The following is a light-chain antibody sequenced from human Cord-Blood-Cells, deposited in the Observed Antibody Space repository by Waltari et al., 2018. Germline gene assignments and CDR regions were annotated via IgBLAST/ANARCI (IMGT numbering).Light chain of an antibody. CDR2: QDS. CDR1: QLWVTY. V-gene: IGLV3-1*01. CDR3: QAWDSSTVV. J-gene: IGLJ2*01. Sequence: SYYLTQPPSLSLSPGQPARITLPGAQLWVTYACWYQQKPGQSPGLVIYQDSKRPSGIPERFSGSNSGNTATLTISGTQAMDEADYYCQAWDSSTVVFGGGTKLTVL.